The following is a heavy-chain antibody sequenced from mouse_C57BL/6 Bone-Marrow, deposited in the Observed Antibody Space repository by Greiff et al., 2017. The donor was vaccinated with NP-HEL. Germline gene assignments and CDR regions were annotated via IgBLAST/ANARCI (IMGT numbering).Heavy chain of an antibody. J-gene: IGHJ3*01. V-gene: IGHV1-81*01. CDR1: GYTFTSYG. D-gene: IGHD1-1*01. Sequence: QVQLQQSGAELARPGASVKLSCKASGYTFTSYGISWVKQRTGQGLEWIGEIYPRSGNTYYNEKFKGKATLTADKSSSTAYMELRSLTSEDSAVDFCAKRNYYVSSYFAYWGQGTLVTVSA. CDR3: AKRNYYVSSYFAY. CDR2: IYPRSGNT.